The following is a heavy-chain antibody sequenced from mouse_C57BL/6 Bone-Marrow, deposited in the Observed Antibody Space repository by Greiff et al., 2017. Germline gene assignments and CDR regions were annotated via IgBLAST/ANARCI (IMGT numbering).Heavy chain of an antibody. CDR2: IDPSDSKT. D-gene: IGHD1-1*01. CDR1: GYTFTSYW. Sequence: QVQLQQPGAELVRPGSSVKLSCKASGYTFTSYWMHWVKQRPIQGLEWIGNIDPSDSKTNYNHKFKDNATLTVDKSSSTAYMLLSRLSSEDSAVYYCARSDPIRGYFDYWGQGTTLTVSS. J-gene: IGHJ2*01. V-gene: IGHV1-52*01. CDR3: ARSDPIRGYFDY.